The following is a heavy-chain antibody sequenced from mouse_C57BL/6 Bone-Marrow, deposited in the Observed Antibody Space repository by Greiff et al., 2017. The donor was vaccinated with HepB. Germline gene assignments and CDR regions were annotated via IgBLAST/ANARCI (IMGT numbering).Heavy chain of an antibody. J-gene: IGHJ3*01. D-gene: IGHD2-3*01. V-gene: IGHV5-4*01. Sequence: EVKLVESGGGLVKPGGSLKLSCAASGFTFSSYAMSWVRQTPGKRLEWVATISDGGSYTYYPDNVKGRFTISRDNAKNNLYLQMSHLKSEDTAMYYCARDLRWFPAWFAYWGQGTLVTVSA. CDR3: ARDLRWFPAWFAY. CDR1: GFTFSSYA. CDR2: ISDGGSYT.